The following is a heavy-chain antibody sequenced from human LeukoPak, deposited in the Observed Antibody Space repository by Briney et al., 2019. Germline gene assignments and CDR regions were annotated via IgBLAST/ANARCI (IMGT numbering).Heavy chain of an antibody. CDR3: ASRGFASGYCSRNSCYDYYFYYMDV. J-gene: IGHJ6*03. CDR2: IYSGGST. Sequence: TSQTLSLTCTVSGASIISGTYYFTWIRQPAGKGLEWIGRIYSGGSTYYNPSLKSRVTISLDTSKNQFSLKLSSVTAADTAVYYCASRGFASGYCSRNSCYDYYFYYMDVWGKGTTVTVSS. D-gene: IGHD2-2*03. V-gene: IGHV4-61*02. CDR1: GASIISGTYY.